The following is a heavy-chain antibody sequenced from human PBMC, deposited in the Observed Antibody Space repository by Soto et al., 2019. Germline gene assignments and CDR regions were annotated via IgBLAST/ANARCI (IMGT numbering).Heavy chain of an antibody. CDR1: GGSFSGYY. D-gene: IGHD2-2*01. CDR2: INHSGST. Sequence: PSETLSLTCAVYGGSFSGYYWSWIRQPPGKGLEWIGEINHSGSTNYNPSLKSRVTISVDTSKNQFSLKLSSVTAADTAVYYCARGRRVKYCSSTSCYAGYFDYWGQGTLVTVSA. V-gene: IGHV4-34*01. J-gene: IGHJ4*02. CDR3: ARGRRVKYCSSTSCYAGYFDY.